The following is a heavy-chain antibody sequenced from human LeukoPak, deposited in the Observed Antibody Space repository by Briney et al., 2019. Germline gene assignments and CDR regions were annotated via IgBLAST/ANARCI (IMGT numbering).Heavy chain of an antibody. CDR1: GGSFSGYY. J-gene: IGHJ4*02. Sequence: SETLSLTCAVYGGSFSGYYWSWIRQPPGKGLEWIGEINHSGSTNYNPSLKSRVTISVDTSKNQFSLQLNSVTPEDTAVYYCARSALLWFGELPDYWGQGTLVTVSS. CDR2: INHSGST. D-gene: IGHD3-10*01. CDR3: ARSALLWFGELPDY. V-gene: IGHV4-34*01.